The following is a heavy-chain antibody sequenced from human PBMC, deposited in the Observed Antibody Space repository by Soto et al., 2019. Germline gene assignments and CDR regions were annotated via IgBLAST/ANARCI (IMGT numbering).Heavy chain of an antibody. CDR3: ARGGILRYFDWHLDY. V-gene: IGHV1-46*03. Sequence: ASVKVSCKASGYTFTSYYMHWVLQAPGQGLEWMGIINPSGGSTSYAQKFQGRVTMTRDTSTSTVYMELSSLRSEDTAVYYCARGGILRYFDWHLDYWGQGTLVTVSS. CDR1: GYTFTSYY. CDR2: INPSGGST. J-gene: IGHJ4*02. D-gene: IGHD3-9*01.